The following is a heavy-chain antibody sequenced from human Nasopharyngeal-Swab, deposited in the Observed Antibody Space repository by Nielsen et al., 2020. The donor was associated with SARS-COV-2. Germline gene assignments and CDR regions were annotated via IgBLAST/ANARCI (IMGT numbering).Heavy chain of an antibody. Sequence: SQHLSLTWAVYGGSFSGYYWSWIRQPPGKGPEWIGEINHSGSTNYNPPLRIRVTISVDTSKNQFSLKLSSVTAADTAVYYCARGRLRRYYDYVWGSYRSDAFDIWGQGTMVTVSS. CDR2: INHSGST. J-gene: IGHJ3*02. CDR1: GGSFSGYY. V-gene: IGHV4-34*01. D-gene: IGHD3-16*02. CDR3: ARGRLRRYYDYVWGSYRSDAFDI.